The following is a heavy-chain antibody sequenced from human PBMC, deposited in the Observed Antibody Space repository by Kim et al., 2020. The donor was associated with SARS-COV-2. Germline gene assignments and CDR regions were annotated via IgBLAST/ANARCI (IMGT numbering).Heavy chain of an antibody. V-gene: IGHV4-39*01. Sequence: SETLSLTCTVSGAYITRSTYYWAWIRQIPGKGMEWIGSIFYNGKTYYSPSLKSRVTIFLDTSKNQFSLKMSAVTAPDTSMYYCANAAGRDYSVGFDYWG. D-gene: IGHD3-10*01. J-gene: IGHJ4*01. CDR3: ANAAGRDYSVGFDY. CDR1: GAYITRSTYY. CDR2: IFYNGKT.